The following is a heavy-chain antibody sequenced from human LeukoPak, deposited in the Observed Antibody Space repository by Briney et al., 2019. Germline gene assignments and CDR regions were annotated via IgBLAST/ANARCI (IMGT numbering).Heavy chain of an antibody. V-gene: IGHV4-39*07. CDR3: ARDTYYYGSGSYRLDY. D-gene: IGHD3-10*01. Sequence: SETLSLTCTVSGGSISTSNYYWGWIRQPPGKGLEWIGNIFYSGSTYYSPSLRSRVTISLDTSRNQFSLKLSSVTAADTAVYYCARDTYYYGSGSYRLDYWGQGTLVTVSS. CDR2: IFYSGST. J-gene: IGHJ4*02. CDR1: GGSISTSNYY.